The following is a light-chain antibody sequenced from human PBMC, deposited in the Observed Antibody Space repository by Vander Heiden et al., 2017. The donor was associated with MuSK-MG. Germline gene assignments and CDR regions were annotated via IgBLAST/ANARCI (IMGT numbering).Light chain of an antibody. CDR1: RSIGTF. CDR3: QQSYSSVLYS. V-gene: IGKV1-39*01. Sequence: DIQMTQSPSSLSASVGDTVTLTCRASRSIGTFLNWYQQKPGKAPKVLIYAASTLQTGVPSRFSGSGSGRDFTLTIRSLQPEDFATYYCQQSYSSVLYSFGQGTKLEIK. CDR2: AAS. J-gene: IGKJ2*01.